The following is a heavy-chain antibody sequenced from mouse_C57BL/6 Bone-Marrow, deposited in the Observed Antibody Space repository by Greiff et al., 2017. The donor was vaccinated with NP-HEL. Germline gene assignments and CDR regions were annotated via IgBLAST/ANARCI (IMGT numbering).Heavy chain of an antibody. CDR1: GYTFTSYG. Sequence: VQLVESGAELARPGASVKLSCKASGYTFTSYGISWVKQRTGQGLEWIGEIYPRSGNTYYNEKFKGKATLTADKSSSTAYMELRSLTSEDSAVYFCAREGVYDYDERFAYWGQGTLVTVSA. V-gene: IGHV1-81*01. CDR2: IYPRSGNT. J-gene: IGHJ3*01. CDR3: AREGVYDYDERFAY. D-gene: IGHD2-4*01.